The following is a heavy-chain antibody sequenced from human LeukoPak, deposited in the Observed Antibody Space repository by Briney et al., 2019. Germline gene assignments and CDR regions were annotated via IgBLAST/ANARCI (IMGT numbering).Heavy chain of an antibody. V-gene: IGHV4-59*12. CDR1: GGSISSYY. CDR3: ARDGYYYDSSDDAFDI. Sequence: SETLSLTCTVSGGSISSYYWSWIRQPPGKGLKWIGNIYYSGYTTYSPSLRSRVTISVDTSKNQFSLKLSSVTAADTAVYYCARDGYYYDSSDDAFDIWGQGTMVTVSS. J-gene: IGHJ3*02. CDR2: IYYSGYT. D-gene: IGHD3-22*01.